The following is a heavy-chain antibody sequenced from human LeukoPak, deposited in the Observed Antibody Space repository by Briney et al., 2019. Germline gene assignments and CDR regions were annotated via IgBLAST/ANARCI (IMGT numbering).Heavy chain of an antibody. J-gene: IGHJ6*04. V-gene: IGHV3-53*01. CDR2: IYSGGST. CDR1: GFTFSSNY. Sequence: SGGSLRLSCAASGFTFSSNYMSWVRQAPGKGLEWVSVIYSGGSTYYADSVKGRFTISRDNAKNSLYLQMNSLRAEDTAVYYCAELGITMSGGVWGKGTTVTISS. D-gene: IGHD3-10*02. CDR3: AELGITMSGGV.